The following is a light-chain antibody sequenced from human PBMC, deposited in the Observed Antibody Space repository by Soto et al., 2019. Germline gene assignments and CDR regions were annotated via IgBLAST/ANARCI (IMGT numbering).Light chain of an antibody. CDR3: QQRNNWPLT. V-gene: IGKV3-11*01. CDR2: EAL. Sequence: ETVLTQSPATLSLSPGDRATISCRASRSISTYLAWYQQKPGQAPRLLIYEALNRATGIPARFSGSGSGTDFTLTISSLEPEYFAVYYCQQRNNWPLTFGGGTKVEIK. CDR1: RSISTY. J-gene: IGKJ4*02.